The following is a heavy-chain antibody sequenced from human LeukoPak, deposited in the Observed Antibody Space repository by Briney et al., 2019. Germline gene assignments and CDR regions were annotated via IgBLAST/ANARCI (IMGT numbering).Heavy chain of an antibody. CDR1: GGSISSYY. Sequence: SKTLSLTCTVSGGSISSYYWSWIRQPPGKGLEWIGYIYYSGSTNYNPSLKSRVTISVDTSKNQFSLKLSSVTAADTAVYYCARQGRGYSYGTIDYWGQGTLVTVSS. J-gene: IGHJ4*02. CDR2: IYYSGST. V-gene: IGHV4-59*08. D-gene: IGHD5-18*01. CDR3: ARQGRGYSYGTIDY.